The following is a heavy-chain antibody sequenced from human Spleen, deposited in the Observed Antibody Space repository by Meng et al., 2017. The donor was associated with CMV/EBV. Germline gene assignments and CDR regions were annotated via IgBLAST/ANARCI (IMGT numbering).Heavy chain of an antibody. CDR3: ARVSWGGDGYNTGPFDY. J-gene: IGHJ4*02. CDR2: ISYDGSNK. V-gene: IGHV3-30-3*01. Sequence: GGSLRLSCAASGFTFSSYAMHWVRQAPGKGLEWVAVISYDGSNKYYADSVKGRFTISRDNSKNTLYLQMNSLRAEDTAVYYCARVSWGGDGYNTGPFDYWGQGTLVTVSS. D-gene: IGHD5-24*01. CDR1: GFTFSSYA.